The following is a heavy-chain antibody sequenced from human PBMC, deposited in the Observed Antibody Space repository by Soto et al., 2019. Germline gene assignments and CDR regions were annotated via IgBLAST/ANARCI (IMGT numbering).Heavy chain of an antibody. D-gene: IGHD5-12*01. Sequence: QVQLVQSGAEVKKPGASVKVSCKASGYTFTSYYMHWVRQAPGQGLEWMGIINPSGGSTSYAQKFQGRVTMTRDTSTSTVYMELSSLRSEDTAVYYCARDSNPDGVLGYSGYLFDYWGQGTLVTVSS. V-gene: IGHV1-46*01. CDR3: ARDSNPDGVLGYSGYLFDY. CDR2: INPSGGST. CDR1: GYTFTSYY. J-gene: IGHJ4*02.